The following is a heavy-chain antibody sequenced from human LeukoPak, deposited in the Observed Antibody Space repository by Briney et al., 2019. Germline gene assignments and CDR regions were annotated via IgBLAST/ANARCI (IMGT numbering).Heavy chain of an antibody. J-gene: IGHJ6*02. CDR1: GYTFTSYY. Sequence: ASVKVSCKASGYTFTSYYMHWVRQAPGQGLEWMGWINPLLGDTNYAQRFQGRVTMTRDTSISTAYMELTSLTSDDTAVYYCAREITPYCGGDCPFGLDVWGPGTTVTISS. CDR3: AREITPYCGGDCPFGLDV. V-gene: IGHV1-2*02. CDR2: INPLLGDT. D-gene: IGHD2-21*02.